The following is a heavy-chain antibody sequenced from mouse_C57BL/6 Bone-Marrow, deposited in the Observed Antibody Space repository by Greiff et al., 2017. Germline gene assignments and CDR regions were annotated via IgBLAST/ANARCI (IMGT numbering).Heavy chain of an antibody. CDR3: ARVGLYFDV. CDR2: IDPSDSYT. J-gene: IGHJ1*03. CDR1: GYTFTSYW. Sequence: QVQLQQPGAELVMPGASVKLSCKASGYTFTSYWMHWVKQRPGQGLEWIGEIDPSDSYTNYNQKFKGKSTLTVDKSSSTAYMQLSSLTSEDSAVYYCARVGLYFDVWCTGTTVTVSS. V-gene: IGHV1-69*01.